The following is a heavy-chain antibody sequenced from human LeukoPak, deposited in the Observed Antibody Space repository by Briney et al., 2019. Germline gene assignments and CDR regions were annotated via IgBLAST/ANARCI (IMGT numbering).Heavy chain of an antibody. Sequence: AASVKVSCKASGGTFSSYAISWVRQAPGQGLEWMGGIIPIFGTANYAQKFQGRVTITADESTSTAYMELRSLRSDDTAVYYCARADSGGYYVAYWYWGQGTLVTVSS. J-gene: IGHJ4*02. CDR1: GGTFSSYA. CDR3: ARADSGGYYVAYWY. D-gene: IGHD3-22*01. CDR2: IIPIFGTA. V-gene: IGHV1-69*01.